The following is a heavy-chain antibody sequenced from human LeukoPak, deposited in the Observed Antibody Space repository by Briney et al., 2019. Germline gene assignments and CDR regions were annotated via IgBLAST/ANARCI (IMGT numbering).Heavy chain of an antibody. V-gene: IGHV1-69*10. J-gene: IGHJ6*02. CDR2: IIPILGIA. CDR3: ARGVGWVKSYYYGMDV. D-gene: IGHD3-16*01. Sequence: SVKVSCKASGYTFTSYYMHWVRQAPGQGLEWMGGIIPILGIANYAQKFQGRVTITADVSTSTAYMELSSLRSEDTAVYYCARGVGWVKSYYYGMDVWGQGTTVTVSS. CDR1: GYTFTSYY.